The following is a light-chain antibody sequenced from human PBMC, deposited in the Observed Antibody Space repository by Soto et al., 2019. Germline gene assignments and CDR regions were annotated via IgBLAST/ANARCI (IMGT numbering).Light chain of an antibody. CDR3: QQYGSSGT. Sequence: VLTQSPGTLSLCPGERATLSCRASQSVNNNYLAWYQQKPGQSPRLLIYGASIRATAIPDRFSGSGSGTDFTLTISRLEPEDFAVYYCQQYGSSGTFGQGTKVDI. J-gene: IGKJ1*01. CDR2: GAS. CDR1: QSVNNNY. V-gene: IGKV3-20*01.